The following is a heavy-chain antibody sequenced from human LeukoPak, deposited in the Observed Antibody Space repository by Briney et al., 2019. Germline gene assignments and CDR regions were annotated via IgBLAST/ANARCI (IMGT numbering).Heavy chain of an antibody. J-gene: IGHJ3*02. CDR2: ISGSGGST. CDR1: GFTFSSYA. V-gene: IGHV3-23*01. D-gene: IGHD3-9*01. CDR3: ARDRVDYVILTGYKNDAFDI. Sequence: GGSLRLSCAASGFTFSSYAMRWVRQAPGKGLEWVSAISGSGGSTYYTDSVKGRFTISRDTSKNKLYVQVNSLRAEDAAVYYCARDRVDYVILTGYKNDAFDIWGQGTMVTVSS.